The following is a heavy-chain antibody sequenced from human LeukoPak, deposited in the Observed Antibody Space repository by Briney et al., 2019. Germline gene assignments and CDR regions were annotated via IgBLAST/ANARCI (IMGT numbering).Heavy chain of an antibody. CDR2: FDPEDGET. CDR1: GYTLTELS. J-gene: IGHJ5*02. CDR3: ALTYYYDSSGYYGSWFDP. Sequence: ASVKVSCKVSGYTLTELSMHWVRQAPGKGLEWMGGFDPEDGETIYAQKFQGRVTMTEDTSTDTAYMELSRLRSEDTAVYYCALTYYYDSSGYYGSWFDPWGQGTLVTVSS. V-gene: IGHV1-24*01. D-gene: IGHD3-22*01.